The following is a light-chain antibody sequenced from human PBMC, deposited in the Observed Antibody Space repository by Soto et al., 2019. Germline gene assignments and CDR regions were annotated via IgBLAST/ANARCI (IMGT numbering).Light chain of an antibody. J-gene: IGKJ5*01. CDR2: GAS. CDR3: QQYGSSPPIT. Sequence: EIVMTQSPATLSVSPGERATLSCRASQSVSSNLAWYQQKPGQAPRLLIYGASTRATGIPARFSGSGSGTEFTLTISSLQSEDFAVYYCQQYGSSPPITFGQGTRLEMK. CDR1: QSVSSN. V-gene: IGKV3-15*01.